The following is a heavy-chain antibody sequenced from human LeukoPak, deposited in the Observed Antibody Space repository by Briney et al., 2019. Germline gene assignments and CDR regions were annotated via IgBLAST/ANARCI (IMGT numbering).Heavy chain of an antibody. Sequence: GGSLRLSCAASGFNFDDSAMHWVRQAPGKGLEWVSGISWDSDSIGYADSVKGRFTISRDNAKNSLYLQMNSLRAEDTAVYYCAKCLRGYDLVDYWGQGTLVTVSS. CDR2: ISWDSDSI. D-gene: IGHD5-12*01. J-gene: IGHJ4*02. CDR3: AKCLRGYDLVDY. V-gene: IGHV3-9*01. CDR1: GFNFDDSA.